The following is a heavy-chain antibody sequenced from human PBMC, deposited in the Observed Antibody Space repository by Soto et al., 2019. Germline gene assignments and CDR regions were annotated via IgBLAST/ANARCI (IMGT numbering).Heavy chain of an antibody. V-gene: IGHV3-7*05. CDR1: GFMFSSYW. CDR2: IKQDGHET. CDR3: APDGSNNLYWEY. Sequence: GGSLRLSCAASGFMFSSYWMSWVRLAPGKGLEWVASIKQDGHETYYVDFVKGRFTISRDNAKNSVYLQMSSLRAEDTAVYYCAPDGSNNLYWEYWGQGTLVTVSS. D-gene: IGHD1-26*01. J-gene: IGHJ4*02.